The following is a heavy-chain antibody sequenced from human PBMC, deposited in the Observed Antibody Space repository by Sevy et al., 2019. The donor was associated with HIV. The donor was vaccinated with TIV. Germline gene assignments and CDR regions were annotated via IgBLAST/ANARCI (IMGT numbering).Heavy chain of an antibody. J-gene: IGHJ4*02. CDR1: GGSTISGAYY. CDR3: ARELGY. V-gene: IGHV4-61*02. Sequence: SETLSLTCTVSGGSTISGAYYWSWIRQPAGKGLEWIGRIYTSGGGGTNYNPSLKSRDTMSLDTSKNQISLNLSSVTAADTAVYYCARELGYWGQGTLVTVSS. CDR2: IYTSGGGGT.